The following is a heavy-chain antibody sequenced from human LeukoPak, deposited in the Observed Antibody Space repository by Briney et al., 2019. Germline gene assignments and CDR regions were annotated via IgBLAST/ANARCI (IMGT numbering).Heavy chain of an antibody. D-gene: IGHD3-10*01. Sequence: PSETLSLTCTVSGGSISSGAYYWGWIRQPPGKGLEWIGSIYYGGGTYYNPSLKSRVTISVDTSMNQFSLRLSSVTAADTAVYYCARDPHYPYGSGSYVDYWGQGTLVTVSS. J-gene: IGHJ4*02. CDR1: GGSISSGAYY. V-gene: IGHV4-39*02. CDR3: ARDPHYPYGSGSYVDY. CDR2: IYYGGGT.